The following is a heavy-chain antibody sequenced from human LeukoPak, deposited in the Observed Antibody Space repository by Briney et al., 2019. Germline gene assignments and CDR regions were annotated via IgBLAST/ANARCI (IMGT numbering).Heavy chain of an antibody. CDR2: ISSSSSYI. Sequence: GGSLRLSCAVSGLTFSSYSMNWVRQAPGKGLELVSSISSSSSYIYYADSVKGRFTISRDNAKNSLYLQMNSLRAEDTAVYYCASYGSGVIDYWGQGTLVTVSS. CDR3: ASYGSGVIDY. D-gene: IGHD3-10*01. CDR1: GLTFSSYS. J-gene: IGHJ4*02. V-gene: IGHV3-21*01.